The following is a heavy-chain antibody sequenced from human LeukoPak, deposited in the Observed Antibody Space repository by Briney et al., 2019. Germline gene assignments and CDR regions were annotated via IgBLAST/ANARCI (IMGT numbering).Heavy chain of an antibody. D-gene: IGHD3-22*01. CDR2: IGTYDGHT. J-gene: IGHJ4*02. CDR1: GYSFTDYI. V-gene: IGHV1-18*01. Sequence: GASVKVSCKTSGYSFTDYIIAWVRQAPGQGLEWLGWIGTYDGHTDYAQKVQGRVTMTTDTSATTAYLEPRSLTSDDTALYYCARLMDNNYDGSAFDYWGQGTLVTVSS. CDR3: ARLMDNNYDGSAFDY.